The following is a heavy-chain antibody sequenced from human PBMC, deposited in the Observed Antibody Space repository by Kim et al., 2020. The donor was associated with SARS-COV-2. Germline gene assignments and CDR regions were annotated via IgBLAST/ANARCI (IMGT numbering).Heavy chain of an antibody. D-gene: IGHD5-12*01. CDR3: ASGYSGYDGGGTVDY. CDR2: IYHSGST. Sequence: SETLSLTCTVSGYSISSGYYWGWIRQPPGKGLEWIGSIYHSGSTYYNPSLKSRVTISVDTSKNQLSLKLSSVTAADTAVYYCASGYSGYDGGGTVDYWG. V-gene: IGHV4-38-2*02. J-gene: IGHJ4*01. CDR1: GYSISSGYY.